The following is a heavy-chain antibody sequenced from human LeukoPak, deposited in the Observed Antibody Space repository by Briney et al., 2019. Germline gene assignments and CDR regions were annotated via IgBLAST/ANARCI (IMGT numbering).Heavy chain of an antibody. CDR2: IHYSGST. V-gene: IGHV4-61*05. J-gene: IGHJ6*02. Sequence: SETLSLTCTVSGGSISSSSYYWGWIRQPPGKGLEWIGYIHYSGSTNYYPSLKSRVTMSLDTSKDQFSLRLSSVTAADTAVYYCSRHRAVVVAATFGGMDVWGQGTTVTVSS. CDR1: GGSISSSSYY. CDR3: SRHRAVVVAATFGGMDV. D-gene: IGHD2-15*01.